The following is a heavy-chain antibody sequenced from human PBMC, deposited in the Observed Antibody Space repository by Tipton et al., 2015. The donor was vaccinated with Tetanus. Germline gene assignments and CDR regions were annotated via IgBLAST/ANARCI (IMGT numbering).Heavy chain of an antibody. J-gene: IGHJ6*02. CDR3: ARHSVGSEIGYYEDLDV. D-gene: IGHD4-23*01. CDR2: IYPAASDI. Sequence: SLRLSCKGSGYNFISYWIAWVRHMPGKGLEWMGVIYPAASDIRSSPSFQGQVTMSVDKSTSTAYLQWRSLKASDPAMYYCARHSVGSEIGYYEDLDVWGRGTTVTVSS. CDR1: GYNFISYW. V-gene: IGHV5-51*01.